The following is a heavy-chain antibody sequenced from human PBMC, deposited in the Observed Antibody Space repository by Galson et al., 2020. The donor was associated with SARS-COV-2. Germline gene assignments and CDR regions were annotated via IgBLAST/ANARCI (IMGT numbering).Heavy chain of an antibody. CDR2: IDPGDSHT. V-gene: IGHV5-51*01. CDR3: GRSTYTYGSGSLDF. J-gene: IGHJ4*02. CDR1: GYNFNNYW. Sequence: GESLKISCKVSGYNFNNYWIAWVRQMPGKGLEWMGIIDPGDSHTTYSPSFHGQVTISVDKTISTAYLQWSSLAALDTALYYCGRSTYTYGSGSLDFWGQGTLVTVSS. D-gene: IGHD3-10*01.